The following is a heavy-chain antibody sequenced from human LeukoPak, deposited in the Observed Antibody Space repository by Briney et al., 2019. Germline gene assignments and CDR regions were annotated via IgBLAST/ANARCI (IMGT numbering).Heavy chain of an antibody. D-gene: IGHD1-26*01. CDR3: ARVETGVGPNY. J-gene: IGHJ4*02. Sequence: SETLSLTCAVYGASFSGYYWSWIRQPPGKGLEWIGEINHSGSTNYNPSLKSRVTISVDTSKNQFSLKLSSLTAADTAVCYCARVETGVGPNYWGQGTLVTVSS. V-gene: IGHV4-34*01. CDR2: INHSGST. CDR1: GASFSGYY.